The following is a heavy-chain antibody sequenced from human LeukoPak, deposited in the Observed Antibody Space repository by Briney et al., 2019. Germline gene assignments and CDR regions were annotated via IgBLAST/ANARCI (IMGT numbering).Heavy chain of an antibody. Sequence: GESLKISCKGSGYSFTRYWISWVRQVPGKGLEWMGRIDPSDSYTNYSPSFQGHVTISADKSISTAYLQWSSLKASDTAMYYCARHTDYYDSSGYYYFFDYWGQGTLVTVSS. V-gene: IGHV5-10-1*01. CDR2: IDPSDSYT. D-gene: IGHD3-22*01. CDR1: GYSFTRYW. CDR3: ARHTDYYDSSGYYYFFDY. J-gene: IGHJ4*02.